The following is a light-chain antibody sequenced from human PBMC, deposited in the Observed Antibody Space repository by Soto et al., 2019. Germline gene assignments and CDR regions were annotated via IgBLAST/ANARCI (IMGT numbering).Light chain of an antibody. CDR3: QQYNNWPPT. Sequence: EIVLTQSPATLSLSPGERSTLSCRASQSVSSNLAWYHQKPGQAPRLLIYGASTRATGIPARFSGSGSGTEFTLTISSLQSEDFAVYYCQQYNNWPPTFGGGTKVDIK. CDR2: GAS. J-gene: IGKJ4*01. CDR1: QSVSSN. V-gene: IGKV3-15*01.